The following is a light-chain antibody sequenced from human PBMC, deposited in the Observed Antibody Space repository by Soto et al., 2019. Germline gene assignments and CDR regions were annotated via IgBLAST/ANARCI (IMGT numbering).Light chain of an antibody. CDR1: QGISNY. CDR3: QRSNSAPWT. Sequence: DIQVTQSPSSLSASVGVRVTITCRASQGISNYLAWYQQKPGKVPKLLIYAASTLQSGVPSRFSGSGSGTDFTLTISSLQPEDVATYYCQRSNSAPWTCGQRTKVEIK. V-gene: IGKV1-27*01. CDR2: AAS. J-gene: IGKJ1*01.